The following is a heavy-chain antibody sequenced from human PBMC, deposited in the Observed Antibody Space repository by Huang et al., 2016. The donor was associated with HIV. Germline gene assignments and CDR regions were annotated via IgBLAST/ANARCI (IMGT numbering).Heavy chain of an antibody. CDR3: AQEKSFGNWANNWFDP. CDR2: VVNTGST. J-gene: IGHJ5*02. CDR1: GGSMRRQY. D-gene: IGHD3-16*01. V-gene: IGHV4-59*08. Sequence: QVQLQESGPGLVKPSETLSLTCSVSGGSMRRQYWSWIRQPPGKGLQWIGTVVNTGSTNYNPSFQTRVTISLDTSRSQFSLTLKSVTPAETAVYYCAQEKSFGNWANNWFDPWGQGTLVAVSS.